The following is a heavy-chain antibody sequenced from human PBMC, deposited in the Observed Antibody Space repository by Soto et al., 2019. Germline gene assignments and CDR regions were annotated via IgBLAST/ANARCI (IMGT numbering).Heavy chain of an antibody. V-gene: IGHV2-26*01. CDR2: IFSNDEK. CDR3: ARIRVTTVTKTNNWFDP. D-gene: IGHD4-17*01. J-gene: IGHJ5*02. Sequence: QVTLKESGPVLVKPTETLTLTCTVSGFSLSNARMGVSWIRQPPGKALEWLAHIFSNDEKSYSTSLKSRLTISKDTSKSQVVLTMTNMDPVDTATYYCARIRVTTVTKTNNWFDPWGQGTLVTVSS. CDR1: GFSLSNARMG.